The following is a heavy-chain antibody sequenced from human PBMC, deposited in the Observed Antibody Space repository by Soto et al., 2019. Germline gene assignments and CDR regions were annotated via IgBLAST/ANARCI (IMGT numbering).Heavy chain of an antibody. J-gene: IGHJ4*02. CDR1: GGSFSGYY. D-gene: IGHD3-22*01. CDR3: ASPSRFDSSGYYFDS. V-gene: IGHV4-34*01. CDR2: INHSGST. Sequence: QVQLQQWGAGLLKPSETLSLTCAVYGGSFSGYYWSWIRQPPGKGLEWIGEINHSGSTKYNPSLKSRVTISVETSKNQFSLKLSSVTAADTAVYYCASPSRFDSSGYYFDSWGQGTQVTVAS.